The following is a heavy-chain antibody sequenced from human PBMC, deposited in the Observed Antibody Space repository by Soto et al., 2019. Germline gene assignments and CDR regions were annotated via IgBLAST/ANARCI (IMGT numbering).Heavy chain of an antibody. CDR3: ARYLLLWFGELSRGMDGMDV. V-gene: IGHV1-18*04. D-gene: IGHD3-10*01. CDR1: GYTFTSYG. J-gene: IGHJ6*02. CDR2: ISAYNGNT. Sequence: ASVKVSCKASGYTFTSYGISWVRQAPGQGLEWMGWISAYNGNTNYAQKLQGRVTMTTDTSTSTAYMELRSLRSDDTAVHYCARYLLLWFGELSRGMDGMDVWVQGTTVTVSS.